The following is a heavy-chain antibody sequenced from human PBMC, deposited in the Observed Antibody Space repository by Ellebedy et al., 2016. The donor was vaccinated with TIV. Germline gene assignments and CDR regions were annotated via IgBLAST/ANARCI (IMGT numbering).Heavy chain of an antibody. CDR3: AREGAHKFDTSGYYFDY. V-gene: IGHV4-59*01. Sequence: PSETLSLTCTVSGGSISTYYWNWIRQPPGKGLEWIGYIYFSGSTNYNPSLKSRVTISLGTSKNQFSLKLYSVTAADTAVYYCAREGAHKFDTSGYYFDYWGQGAPVTVSS. CDR1: GGSISTYY. J-gene: IGHJ4*02. CDR2: IYFSGST. D-gene: IGHD3-22*01.